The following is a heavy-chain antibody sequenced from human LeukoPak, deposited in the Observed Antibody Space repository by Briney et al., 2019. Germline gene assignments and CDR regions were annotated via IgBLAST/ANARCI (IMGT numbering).Heavy chain of an antibody. CDR3: ARATETFSWFLQH. V-gene: IGHV4-59*01. CDR2: LSNSGST. Sequence: SETLSLTCSVSRGSIRSYYWSWIRQPPGKGLEWIGHLSNSGSTNYNPSLKSRVTISVDTSKNQFSLKLNSVTAADTAVYYCARATETFSWFLQHWGQGTLVTVSS. J-gene: IGHJ1*01. CDR1: RGSIRSYY. D-gene: IGHD6-13*01.